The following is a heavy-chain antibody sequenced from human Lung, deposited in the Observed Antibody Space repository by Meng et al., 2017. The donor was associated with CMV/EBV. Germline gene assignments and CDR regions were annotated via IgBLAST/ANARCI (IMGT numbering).Heavy chain of an antibody. CDR3: ATTPGGVAVAGDNWFDP. J-gene: IGHJ5*02. CDR1: ATVTNSA. V-gene: IGHV1-69*04. D-gene: IGHD6-19*01. CDR2: TIRFYRET. Sequence: ATVTNSAITWMQQARGEGLEWLGTTIRFYRETNYAQKLEGRVTSTADKSKSTGYMELSRLRYDDTAVYFCATTPGGVAVAGDNWFDPWGQGTLVTVSS.